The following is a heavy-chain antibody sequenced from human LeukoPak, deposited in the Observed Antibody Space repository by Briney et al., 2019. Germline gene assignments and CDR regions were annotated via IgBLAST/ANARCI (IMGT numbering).Heavy chain of an antibody. CDR2: VSFEGSSN. D-gene: IGHD1-26*01. CDR1: GFTFSSFG. Sequence: GGSLRLSCAASGFTFSSFGVHWVRQAPGKGLEWVAVVSFEGSSNYYADSVKGRFTVSRDNTKNTLYLQMSSLRVEDTAVYYCTRAKYSGSFFPFDYWRQGTLLTVSS. CDR3: TRAKYSGSFFPFDY. J-gene: IGHJ4*02. V-gene: IGHV3-30-3*01.